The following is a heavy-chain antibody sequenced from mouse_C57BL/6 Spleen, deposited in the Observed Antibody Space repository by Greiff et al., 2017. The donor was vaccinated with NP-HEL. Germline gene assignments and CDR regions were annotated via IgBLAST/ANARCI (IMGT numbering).Heavy chain of an antibody. D-gene: IGHD2-4*01. J-gene: IGHJ2*01. V-gene: IGHV5-6*01. CDR3: ARPIYYDYGGYYFDY. CDR2: ISSGGSYT. CDR1: GFTFSSYG. Sequence: EVKLVESGGDLVKPGGSLKLSCAASGFTFSSYGMSWVRQTPDKRLEWVATISSGGSYTYYPDSVKGRFTISRDNAKNTLYLQMSSLKSEDTAMYYCARPIYYDYGGYYFDYWGQGTTLTVSS.